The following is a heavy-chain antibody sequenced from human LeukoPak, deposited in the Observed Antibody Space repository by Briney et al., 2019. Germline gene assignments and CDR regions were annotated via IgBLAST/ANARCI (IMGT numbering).Heavy chain of an antibody. D-gene: IGHD3-22*01. CDR2: ISYNGNT. CDR1: GASVSSPNYY. J-gene: IGHJ5*02. V-gene: IGHV4-39*01. Sequence: NSSETLSLTCSVSGASVSSPNYYWGCFRQPPGKGLEWIGSISYNGNTYYNPSLRSRVAISLDTSKNQFSLRLRSVTAADTAVYYCARHMRNYYDSSGYNWFDPWGQGTLVTVSS. CDR3: ARHMRNYYDSSGYNWFDP.